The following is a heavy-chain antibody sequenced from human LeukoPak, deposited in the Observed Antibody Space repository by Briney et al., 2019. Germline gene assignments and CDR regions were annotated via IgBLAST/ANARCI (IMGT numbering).Heavy chain of an antibody. J-gene: IGHJ4*02. D-gene: IGHD3-22*01. CDR2: INPTGGST. V-gene: IGHV1-46*01. CDR3: ATGYYDSSGYYSFHLYYFDY. CDR1: GYTFTSYY. Sequence: ASVKVSCKASGYTFTSYYMHWVRQAPGQGLEWVGLINPTGGSTGYAQKFQGRVTMTRDMSTSTDYMELSSLRSEDTAVYYCATGYYDSSGYYSFHLYYFDYWGQGTLVTVSS.